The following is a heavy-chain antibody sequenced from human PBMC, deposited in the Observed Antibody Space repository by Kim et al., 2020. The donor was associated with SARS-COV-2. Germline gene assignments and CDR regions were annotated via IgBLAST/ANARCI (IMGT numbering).Heavy chain of an antibody. CDR3: ERRSLVYYDSSGLQAAFDI. V-gene: IGHV4-59*01. Sequence: SETLSLTCTVSGGSISSYYWSWIRQPPGKGLEWIGYIYDSGSTSYNPSLKSRVTISVDTSKNQLSLKRSSVTAADTAVYYCERRSLVYYDSSGLQAAFDIWGQGATATVSS. J-gene: IGHJ3*02. CDR1: GGSISSYY. CDR2: IYDSGST. D-gene: IGHD3-22*01.